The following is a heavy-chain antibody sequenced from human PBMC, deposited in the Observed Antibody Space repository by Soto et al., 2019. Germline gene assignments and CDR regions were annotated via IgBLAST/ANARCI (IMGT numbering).Heavy chain of an antibody. CDR3: ARSLGMGGDGYT. Sequence: VQLVESGGDLVQPGGSLRLSCAASGFTSSDYSMSWIRQAPGKGLEWVSYISSSGRTIYYADSVKGRFTISRDNAKNSLYLQMHSLRAEDTAVYYCARSLGMGGDGYTWGQGTLVTVSS. D-gene: IGHD3-16*01. CDR1: GFTSSDYS. J-gene: IGHJ4*02. CDR2: ISSSGRTI. V-gene: IGHV3-11*01.